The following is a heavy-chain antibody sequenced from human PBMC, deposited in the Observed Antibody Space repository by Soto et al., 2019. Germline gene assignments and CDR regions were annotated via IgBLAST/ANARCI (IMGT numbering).Heavy chain of an antibody. V-gene: IGHV4-4*02. D-gene: IGHD6-6*01. CDR1: GGSISSSNW. CDR2: IYHSGST. CDR3: ARDSTSILAARAEGCYYYGMDV. J-gene: IGHJ6*02. Sequence: SETLSLTCAVSGGSISSSNWWSWVRQPPGKGLEWIGEIYHSGSTNYNPSLKSRVTISVDKSKNQFSLKLSSVTAADTAVYYCARDSTSILAARAEGCYYYGMDVWGQGTTVTVSS.